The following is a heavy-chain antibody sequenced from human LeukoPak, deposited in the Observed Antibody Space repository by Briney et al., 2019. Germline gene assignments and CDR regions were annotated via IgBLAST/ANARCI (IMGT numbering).Heavy chain of an antibody. CDR3: ARLHYEILTGHPAFDF. CDR2: ISAIGGST. D-gene: IGHD3-9*01. Sequence: GGSLRLSCAASGFTFNTYAMSWVRQAPGKGLEWVSTISAIGGSTYYADSVKGRFTICRDNSKSTLYLQMNSLRAEDTAVYYCARLHYEILTGHPAFDFWGQGTLVTVSS. V-gene: IGHV3-23*01. J-gene: IGHJ4*02. CDR1: GFTFNTYA.